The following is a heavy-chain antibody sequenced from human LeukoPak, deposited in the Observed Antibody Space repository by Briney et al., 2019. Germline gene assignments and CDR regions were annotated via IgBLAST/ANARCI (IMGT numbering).Heavy chain of an antibody. J-gene: IGHJ4*02. V-gene: IGHV1-24*01. CDR1: GYTLTELS. Sequence: ASVKVSCKVSGYTLTELSMHWVRQAPGKGLEWMGGFDPEDGETIYAQKFQGRVTMTEHTSTDTAYMELSRLRSEDTAVYYCATGDAISSGYYWGPFDYWGQGTLVTVSS. CDR2: FDPEDGET. CDR3: ATGDAISSGYYWGPFDY. D-gene: IGHD3-22*01.